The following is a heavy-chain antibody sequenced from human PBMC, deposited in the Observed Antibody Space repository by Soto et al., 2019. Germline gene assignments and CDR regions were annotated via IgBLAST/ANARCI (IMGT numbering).Heavy chain of an antibody. J-gene: IGHJ3*02. D-gene: IGHD4-17*01. V-gene: IGHV3-23*01. CDR1: GFIFSTYA. CDR3: AHPRGYGVFDAVDI. CDR2: ISSGGDTT. Sequence: PGGSLRLSCAASGFIFSTYAMNWVRQAPGKGLEWVSAISSGGDTTYYAESVMGRFTISRDNSINTLYLQMSRLRTEDTAVYYCAHPRGYGVFDAVDIWGQGTMVTVSS.